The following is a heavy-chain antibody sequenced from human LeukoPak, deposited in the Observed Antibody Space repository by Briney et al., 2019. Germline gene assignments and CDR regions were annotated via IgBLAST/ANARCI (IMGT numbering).Heavy chain of an antibody. D-gene: IGHD2-21*01. CDR2: ISSVDSDT. V-gene: IGHV3-11*03. CDR1: GFIFTDSY. CDR3: ARRALGSYYGHFDL. J-gene: IGHJ4*02. Sequence: GGSLRLYCAASGFIFTDSYLSWIRHVPGHGQEWISYISSVDSDTSYAHSVKGPFTISRANDKESLYLQMNSLRSEDTAVYYCARRALGSYYGHFDLWDQGTLVTVSS.